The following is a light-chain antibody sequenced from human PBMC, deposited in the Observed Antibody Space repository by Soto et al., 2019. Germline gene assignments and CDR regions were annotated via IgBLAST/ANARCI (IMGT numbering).Light chain of an antibody. CDR1: QSISSY. CDR2: AAS. CDR3: QQSDSTPYT. J-gene: IGKJ2*01. V-gene: IGKV1-39*01. Sequence: DIQMTQSPSSLSASVGDRVTITCRASQSISSYLNWYQQKPGKAPKLLIYAASRLQSGVPSRFSGNGSGTDFTLTISSLQPEDFSIYYCQQSDSTPYTFGQGTKLEIK.